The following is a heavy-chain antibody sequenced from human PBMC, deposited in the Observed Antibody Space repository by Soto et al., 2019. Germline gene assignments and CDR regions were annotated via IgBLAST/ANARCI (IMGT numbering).Heavy chain of an antibody. J-gene: IGHJ6*02. CDR1: GYSFTSYW. CDR2: IIPIFGTA. CDR3: AREYVRSSSSWYYYYYGMDV. V-gene: IGHV1-69*01. D-gene: IGHD6-13*01. Sequence: KISWKGSGYSFTSYWISWVRQAPGQGLEWMGGIIPIFGTANYAQKFQGRVTITADESTSTAYMELSSLRSEDTAVYYCAREYVRSSSSWYYYYYGMDVWGQGTTVTVSS.